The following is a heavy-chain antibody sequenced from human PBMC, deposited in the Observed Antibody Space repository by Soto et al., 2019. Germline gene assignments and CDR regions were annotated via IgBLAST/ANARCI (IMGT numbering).Heavy chain of an antibody. CDR1: GDSVSSNSAA. D-gene: IGHD1-1*01. CDR3: ARGSWDDVTGHYYMDV. CDR2: TYYRSKWYI. Sequence: PSQTLSLTCDISGDSVSSNSAARNWIRQTPSRGLEWLGRTYYRSKWYINYAVSVKSRITVNPDTSKNQFSLQLNSVTPEDTAVYYCARGSWDDVTGHYYMDVWGKGTTVTVSS. V-gene: IGHV6-1*01. J-gene: IGHJ6*03.